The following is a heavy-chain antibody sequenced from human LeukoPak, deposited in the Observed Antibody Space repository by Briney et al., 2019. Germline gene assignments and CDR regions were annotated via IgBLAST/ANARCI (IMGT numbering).Heavy chain of an antibody. Sequence: GGSLRLSCAASGFTFSSDAMHWVRQAPGKGLEYVSAISSNGGSTYYANSVKGRFTIPRDNSKSTLFLQMGSLRAEDMAVYYCARVFYDSGGYYYDYWGQGTLVTVSS. CDR2: ISSNGGST. D-gene: IGHD3-22*01. CDR1: GFTFSSDA. V-gene: IGHV3-64*01. CDR3: ARVFYDSGGYYYDY. J-gene: IGHJ4*02.